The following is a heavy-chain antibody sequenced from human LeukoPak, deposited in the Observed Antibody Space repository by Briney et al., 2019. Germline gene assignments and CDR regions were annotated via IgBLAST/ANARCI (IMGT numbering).Heavy chain of an antibody. V-gene: IGHV1-18*01. J-gene: IGHJ6*02. D-gene: IGHD3-16*02. Sequence: GASVKVSCKASGYTFTSYGISLVRQAPGQGLEWMGWISAYNGNTNYAQKLQGRVTMTTDTSTSTAYMELRSLRSDDTAVYYCARDSLWGSYRPYYYYYGMDVWGQGTTVTVSS. CDR3: ARDSLWGSYRPYYYYYGMDV. CDR1: GYTFTSYG. CDR2: ISAYNGNT.